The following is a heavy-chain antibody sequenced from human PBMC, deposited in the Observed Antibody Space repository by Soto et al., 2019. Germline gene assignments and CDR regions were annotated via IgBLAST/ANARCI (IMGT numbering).Heavy chain of an antibody. CDR3: AKARGLDYFDY. V-gene: IGHV3-30*18. J-gene: IGHJ4*02. D-gene: IGHD5-12*01. Sequence: QVQLVESGGGVVQPGRSLRLSCAASGCTFSSYGMHWVRQAPGKGLEWVAVISYDGSNKYYADSVKGRFTISRDNSKNTLYLQMNSLRAEDTAVYYCAKARGLDYFDYWGQGTLVTVSS. CDR1: GCTFSSYG. CDR2: ISYDGSNK.